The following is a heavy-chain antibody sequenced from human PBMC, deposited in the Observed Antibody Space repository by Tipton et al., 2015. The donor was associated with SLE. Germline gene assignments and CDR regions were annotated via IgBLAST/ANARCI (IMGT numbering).Heavy chain of an antibody. V-gene: IGHV4-34*01. CDR1: GGSFSGQW. J-gene: IGHJ4*02. CDR2: INHTGST. CDR3: AERGGGY. Sequence: LRLSCVVYGGSFSGQWWTWIRQPPGKGLEWIGEINHTGSTNYNPSLKSRVTISVDTSKNQFSLKLSSVTAADTAMYYCAERGGGYWGQGALVTVSS. D-gene: IGHD3-16*01.